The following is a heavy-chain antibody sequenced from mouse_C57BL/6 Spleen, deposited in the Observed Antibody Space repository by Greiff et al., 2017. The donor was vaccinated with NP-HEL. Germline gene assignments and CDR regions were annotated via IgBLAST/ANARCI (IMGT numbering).Heavy chain of an antibody. J-gene: IGHJ4*01. CDR2: ISSGGSYT. Sequence: EVQGVESGGDLVKPGGSLKLSCAASGFTFSSYGMSWVRQTPDKRLEWVATISSGGSYTYYPDSVKGRFTISRDNAKNTLYLQMSSLKSEDTAMYYCARSYYDYDFYAMDYWGQGTSVTVSS. CDR1: GFTFSSYG. V-gene: IGHV5-6*01. D-gene: IGHD2-4*01. CDR3: ARSYYDYDFYAMDY.